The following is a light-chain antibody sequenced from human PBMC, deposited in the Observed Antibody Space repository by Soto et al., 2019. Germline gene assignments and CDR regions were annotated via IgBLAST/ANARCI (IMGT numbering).Light chain of an antibody. V-gene: IGLV1-44*01. J-gene: IGLJ1*01. CDR1: SSNIGSNT. Sequence: QSVLTQPPSASGTPGQRVTISCSGSSSNIGSNTVNWYQQLPGTAPKLLIYSNNQRPSGVPDRFSGSKSGTSASLAISGLQSEDEADYYCCSYVGATTDVFGTGTKLTVL. CDR2: SNN. CDR3: CSYVGATTDV.